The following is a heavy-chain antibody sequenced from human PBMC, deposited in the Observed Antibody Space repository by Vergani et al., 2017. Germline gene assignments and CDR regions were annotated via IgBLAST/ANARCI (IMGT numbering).Heavy chain of an antibody. CDR1: GYSFTNYW. J-gene: IGHJ4*02. D-gene: IGHD3-22*01. V-gene: IGHV5-51*01. CDR3: ARLYGRDSSGSKYFDY. CDR2: FHPADSDT. Sequence: EVQLVQSGAEVKKPGESLKISCQISGYSFTNYWIGWVRQMPGKGLEWMGIFHPADSDTRYSPSFQGQVTISVGKSISTAYLQRSSLRASDSAMYYCARLYGRDSSGSKYFDYWGQGTLVTVSS.